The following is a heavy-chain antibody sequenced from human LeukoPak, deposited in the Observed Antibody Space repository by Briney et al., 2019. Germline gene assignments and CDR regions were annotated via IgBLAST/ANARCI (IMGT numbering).Heavy chain of an antibody. Sequence: PSETLSLTCIVSGYSINSDHHWGWIRQPPGKGLEWIGSVYHSGSTYYNPSLKSRVTILIDTSKNQFSLKLTSVTAADTAVYYCVTTNTSGYYEVPSFCDYWGQGTLVTVSS. CDR2: VYHSGST. CDR3: VTTNTSGYYEVPSFCDY. J-gene: IGHJ4*02. V-gene: IGHV4-38-2*02. CDR1: GYSINSDHH. D-gene: IGHD3-22*01.